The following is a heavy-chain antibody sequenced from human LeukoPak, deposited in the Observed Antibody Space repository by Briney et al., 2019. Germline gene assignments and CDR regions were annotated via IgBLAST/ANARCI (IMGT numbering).Heavy chain of an antibody. CDR2: ISNDGSNE. CDR1: GFTFSSSG. J-gene: IGHJ4*02. V-gene: IGHV3-30*18. CDR3: AKPYSSSWYYFDY. D-gene: IGHD6-13*01. Sequence: PGGSLRLSCAASGFTFSSSGMHWVRQAPGKGREWVAIISNDGSNEYYADSVRGRFTISRDNSKNTLYLQVNSLRAEDTAVYYCAKPYSSSWYYFDYWGQGTLVTVSS.